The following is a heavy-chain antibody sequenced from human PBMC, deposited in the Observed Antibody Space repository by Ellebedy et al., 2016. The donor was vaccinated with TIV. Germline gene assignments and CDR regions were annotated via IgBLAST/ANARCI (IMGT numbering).Heavy chain of an antibody. CDR2: LTHTGRT. CDR3: TRGGDRAKTGY. CDR1: GGCFTSYY. D-gene: IGHD3-22*01. V-gene: IGHV4-59*12. J-gene: IGHJ4*02. Sequence: PETLSLTXTVSGGCFTSYYWTWIRQPPGKGLEWVGHLTHTGRTNYNPSLQSRVTISVDTSKNQFSLKVTSVTAADTAMYFCTRGGDRAKTGYWGQGALVTVSS.